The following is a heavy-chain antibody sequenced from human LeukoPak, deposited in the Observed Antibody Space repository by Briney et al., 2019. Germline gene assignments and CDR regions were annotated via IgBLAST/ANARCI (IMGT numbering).Heavy chain of an antibody. CDR3: SKDGSWKQEWFDY. V-gene: IGHV3-23*01. CDR2: ISGSGGSP. D-gene: IGHD3-10*01. J-gene: IGHJ4*02. CDR1: GFTFSNCA. Sequence: PGGSLRLSCAASGFTFSNCAMTWVRQAPGKGLEWVSGISGSGGSPYYADSVKGRFTISRDNSKNTLYLQLNSLRAEDTAVYYCSKDGSWKQEWFDYWGQGTLVTVSS.